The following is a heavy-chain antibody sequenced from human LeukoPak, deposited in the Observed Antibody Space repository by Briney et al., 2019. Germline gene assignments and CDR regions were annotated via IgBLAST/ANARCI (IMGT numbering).Heavy chain of an antibody. V-gene: IGHV1-18*04. J-gene: IGHJ4*02. CDR2: ISAYNGNT. CDR3: ARPQDYTVTKEYYFDY. D-gene: IGHD4-17*01. CDR1: GYTFTSYG. Sequence: ASVKVSCKASGYTFTSYGISWVRQAPGQCLERMVWISAYNGNTNYAQKLQGRVTMTTDTSTSTAYMELRSLRSDDTAVYYCARPQDYTVTKEYYFDYWGQGTLVTVSS.